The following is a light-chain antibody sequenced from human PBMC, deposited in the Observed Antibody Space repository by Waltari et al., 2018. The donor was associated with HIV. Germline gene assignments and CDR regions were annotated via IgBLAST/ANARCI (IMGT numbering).Light chain of an antibody. V-gene: IGKV3-15*01. CDR2: GAS. J-gene: IGKJ2*01. CDR3: QQYNAWPL. Sequence: EMTQPPATLSVSPGERANLSCRASQSISSNLAWYQQKPGQVPRLLIYGASTRATGIPARFSGSGSGTEFTLTISSLQSEDFAVYYCQQYNAWPLFGQGTKLEIK. CDR1: QSISSN.